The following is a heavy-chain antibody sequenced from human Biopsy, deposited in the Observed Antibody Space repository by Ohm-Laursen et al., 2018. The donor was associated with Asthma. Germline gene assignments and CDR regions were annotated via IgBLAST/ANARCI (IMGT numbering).Heavy chain of an antibody. J-gene: IGHJ1*01. D-gene: IGHD3-3*02. CDR1: GFTFGDYW. CDR3: ARTFHFWSPYHAEHYQL. CDR2: IKHDGSEK. Sequence: SLRLSCAASGFTFGDYWMSWVRQVPGKGLEWVANIKHDGSEKNHADSLKGRFTISRDNAENSLYLQMNSLRAEDTAVYYCARTFHFWSPYHAEHYQLWGQGTLVTVSS. V-gene: IGHV3-7*01.